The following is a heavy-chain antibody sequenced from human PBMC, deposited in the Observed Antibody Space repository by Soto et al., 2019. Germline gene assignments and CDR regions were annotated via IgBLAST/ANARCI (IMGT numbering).Heavy chain of an antibody. CDR2: IVVGSGNT. CDR1: GFTFTSSA. V-gene: IGHV1-58*01. D-gene: IGHD3-9*01. J-gene: IGHJ6*02. CDR3: AAIRPLRYFDWAIYYYYGMDV. Sequence: SVKVSCKASGFTFTSSAVQWVRQARGQRLEWIGWIVVGSGNTNYAQKFQERVTITRDMSTSTAYMELSSLRSEDTAVYYCAAIRPLRYFDWAIYYYYGMDVWGQGTTVTVSS.